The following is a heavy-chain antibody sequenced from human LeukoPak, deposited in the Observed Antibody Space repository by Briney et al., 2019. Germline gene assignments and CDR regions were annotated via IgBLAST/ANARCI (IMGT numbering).Heavy chain of an antibody. CDR1: GFTFSNYW. V-gene: IGHV3-74*01. Sequence: GGSLRLSCAASGFTFSNYWMHWVRQAPGKGLVWVSRINSDGINTSYADSVKGRFTISRDNAKNTLNLQMNSLRAEDTAVYYWARDLGQYYDTSDNWFDPWGQGTLVTVSS. CDR3: ARDLGQYYDTSDNWFDP. D-gene: IGHD3-22*01. J-gene: IGHJ5*02. CDR2: INSDGINT.